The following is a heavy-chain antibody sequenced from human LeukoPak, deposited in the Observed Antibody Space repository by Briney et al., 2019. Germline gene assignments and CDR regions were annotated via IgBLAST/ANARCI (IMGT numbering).Heavy chain of an antibody. D-gene: IGHD3-10*01. CDR1: GGSFSGYY. Sequence: PSETLSLTCAVYGGSFSGYYWSWIRQPPGKGLEWIGEINHSGSTNYNPSLKSRVTISVDTSKNQFSLKLSSVTAADTAVYYCARGVTSYRYYYGSGSYYNDPSKHFDYWGQGTLVTVSS. J-gene: IGHJ4*02. CDR2: INHSGST. V-gene: IGHV4-34*01. CDR3: ARGVTSYRYYYGSGSYYNDPSKHFDY.